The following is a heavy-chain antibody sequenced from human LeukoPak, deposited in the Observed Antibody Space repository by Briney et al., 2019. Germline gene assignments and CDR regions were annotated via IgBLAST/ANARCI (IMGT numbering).Heavy chain of an antibody. CDR2: IWYDGSNK. V-gene: IGHV3-33*01. CDR3: ARGQNYYDSSGYYERDAFDI. Sequence: GGSLRLSCAASGFTFSSYGMHWVRQAPGKGLEWVAVIWYDGSNKYYADSVKGRFTISRDNSKNTLYLQVNSLRAEDTAVYYCARGQNYYDSSGYYERDAFDIWGQGTMVTVSS. J-gene: IGHJ3*02. D-gene: IGHD3-22*01. CDR1: GFTFSSYG.